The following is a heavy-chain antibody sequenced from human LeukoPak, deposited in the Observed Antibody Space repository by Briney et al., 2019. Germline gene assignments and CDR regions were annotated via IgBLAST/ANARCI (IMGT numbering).Heavy chain of an antibody. Sequence: ASVKVSCKASGYTFTSYDINWVRQATGQGLEWMGWMNPNSGNTGYAQKFQGRVTMTRNTSISTAYMELSSLRSEDTAVYYCARDFRITWFGELLHGFDPWGQGTLVTVSS. J-gene: IGHJ5*02. CDR2: MNPNSGNT. CDR3: ARDFRITWFGELLHGFDP. D-gene: IGHD3-10*01. CDR1: GYTFTSYD. V-gene: IGHV1-8*01.